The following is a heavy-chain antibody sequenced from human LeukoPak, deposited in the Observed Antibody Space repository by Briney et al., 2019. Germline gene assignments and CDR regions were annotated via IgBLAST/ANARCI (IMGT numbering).Heavy chain of an antibody. CDR1: TNRFTSYW. D-gene: IGHD4-17*01. Sequence: GESLKISCKDSTNRFTSYWIAWVRQVPGKGLEWMGVIYPGDSYTRYSPSFEGQVTISADKSISTAYLQWSSLKASDTAMYYCARQNDYGDYGGYWGQGTLVTVSS. CDR3: ARQNDYGDYGGY. CDR2: IYPGDSYT. V-gene: IGHV5-51*01. J-gene: IGHJ4*02.